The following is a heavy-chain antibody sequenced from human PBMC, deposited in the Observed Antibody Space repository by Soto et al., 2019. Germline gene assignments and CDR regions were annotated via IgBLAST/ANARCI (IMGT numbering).Heavy chain of an antibody. CDR1: GFTFSSYS. CDR2: ISSSSSYI. Sequence: GGSLRLSCAASGFTFSSYSMNWVRQSPGKGLEWVSSISSSSSYIYYADSVKGRFTISRDNAKNSLYLQMNRLRAEDTAVYYCARDKPYDFWSGYYGGHNDDFDIWGQGTMVTVSS. D-gene: IGHD3-3*01. V-gene: IGHV3-21*01. J-gene: IGHJ3*02. CDR3: ARDKPYDFWSGYYGGHNDDFDI.